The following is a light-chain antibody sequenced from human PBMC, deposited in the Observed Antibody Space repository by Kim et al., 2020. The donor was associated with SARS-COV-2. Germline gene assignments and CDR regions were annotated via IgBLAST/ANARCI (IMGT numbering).Light chain of an antibody. Sequence: GQTVKITCEGVSHINTYAGWDQQTPGQAPPRVFCYENTRPAGIPARCSCSSSGNTASLPTTGAQPEDEADDYCHTRISSTKEYVFGPGTRVTVL. J-gene: IGLJ1*01. CDR3: HTRISSTKEYV. V-gene: IGLV3-19*02. CDR1: SHINTY. CDR2: YEN.